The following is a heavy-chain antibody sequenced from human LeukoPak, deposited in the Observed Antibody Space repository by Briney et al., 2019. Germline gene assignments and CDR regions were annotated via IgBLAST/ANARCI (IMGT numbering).Heavy chain of an antibody. CDR1: GGSISSGGYY. CDR3: ARTDGSGSHRAFGAFDI. CDR2: IYYSGST. V-gene: IGHV4-31*03. D-gene: IGHD3-10*01. J-gene: IGHJ3*02. Sequence: SETLSLTCTASGGSISSGGYYWSWIRQHPGKGLEWIGYIYYSGSTYYNPSLKSRVTISVDTSKNQFSLKLSSVTAADTAVYYCARTDGSGSHRAFGAFDIWGQGTMVTVSS.